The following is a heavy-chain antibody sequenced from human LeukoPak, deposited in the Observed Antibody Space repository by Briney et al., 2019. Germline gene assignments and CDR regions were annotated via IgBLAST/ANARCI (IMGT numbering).Heavy chain of an antibody. V-gene: IGHV3-30-3*01. CDR2: ISYDGSNK. Sequence: GGSLRLSCAASGFTFSSYAMHWVRQAPGKGLEWVAVISYDGSNKYYADSVKGRFTISRDNSKNTLYLQMNSLRAEDTAAYYCASGYGSGSYFDYWGQGTLVTVSS. CDR3: ASGYGSGSYFDY. CDR1: GFTFSSYA. D-gene: IGHD3-10*01. J-gene: IGHJ4*02.